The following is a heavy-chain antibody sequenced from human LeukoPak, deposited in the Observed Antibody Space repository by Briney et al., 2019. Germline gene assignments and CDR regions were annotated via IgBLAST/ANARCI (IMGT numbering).Heavy chain of an antibody. J-gene: IGHJ5*02. CDR3: ARGKFWFDP. Sequence: SETLSLTCSVSGGPVLSNYWTWIRQSPGKELEWIGYMFFSGIGFYNPSLKSRVTLSVDTSKNHFSMNLTSVTAADTGIYYCARGKFWFDPWGQGTLVTVSS. CDR2: MFFSGIG. CDR1: GGPVLSNY. V-gene: IGHV4-59*02.